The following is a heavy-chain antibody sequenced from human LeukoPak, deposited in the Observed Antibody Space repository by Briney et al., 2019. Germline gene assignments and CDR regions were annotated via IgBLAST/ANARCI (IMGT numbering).Heavy chain of an antibody. CDR2: INPSGGST. J-gene: IGHJ4*02. CDR1: GYTFTSYY. CDR3: AREKSGGYSYGNTPTGFDY. Sequence: ASVKVSCTASGYTFTSYYMHWVRQAPGQGLEWMGIINPSGGSTSYAQKFQGRVTMTRDTSTSTVYMELSSLRSEDTAVYYCAREKSGGYSYGNTPTGFDYWGQGTLVTVSS. D-gene: IGHD5-18*01. V-gene: IGHV1-46*03.